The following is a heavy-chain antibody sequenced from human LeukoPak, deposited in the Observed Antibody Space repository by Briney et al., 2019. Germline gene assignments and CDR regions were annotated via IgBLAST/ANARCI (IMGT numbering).Heavy chain of an antibody. CDR1: GGTFSRYA. CDR3: ARGATRGWFDP. J-gene: IGHJ5*02. V-gene: IGHV1-69*04. CDR2: IIPILGIA. Sequence: SVKVSCKASGGTFSRYAISWVRQAPGQGLEWMGRIIPILGIANYAQKFQGRVTITADKSTSTAYMELSSLRSEDTALYYCARGATRGWFDPWGQGTLVTVSS. D-gene: IGHD3-10*01.